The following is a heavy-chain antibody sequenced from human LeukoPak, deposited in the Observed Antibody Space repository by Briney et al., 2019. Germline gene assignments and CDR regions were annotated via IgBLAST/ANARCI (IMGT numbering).Heavy chain of an antibody. V-gene: IGHV3-53*01. D-gene: IGHD3-10*01. J-gene: IGHJ4*02. CDR3: ASVSSLYGSGSSTDY. CDR1: EFTVSSSY. CDR2: IYSGGFT. Sequence: GGSLRLSCAASEFTVSSSYMSWVRQAPGKGLEWVSVIYSGGFTYYADSVKGRFTISRDNSKNTLYLQMNSLRAEDTAVYYCASVSSLYGSGSSTDYWGQGTLVTVSS.